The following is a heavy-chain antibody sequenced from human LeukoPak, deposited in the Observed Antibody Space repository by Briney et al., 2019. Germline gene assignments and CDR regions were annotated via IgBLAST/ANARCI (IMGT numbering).Heavy chain of an antibody. Sequence: GGSLRLSCAASGFTFSSYWMHWVRQAPGKGLVWVSRINSDGSRTSYADSVKGRFTISRDNAKNSLYLQMNSLRAEDTAVYYCARRFAAQLAFVDVWGKGTTVTISS. V-gene: IGHV3-74*01. CDR3: ARRFAAQLAFVDV. CDR1: GFTFSSYW. CDR2: INSDGSRT. J-gene: IGHJ6*04. D-gene: IGHD3-3*02.